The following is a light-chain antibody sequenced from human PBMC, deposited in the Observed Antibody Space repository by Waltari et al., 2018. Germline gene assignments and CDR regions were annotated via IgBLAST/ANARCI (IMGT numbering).Light chain of an antibody. J-gene: IGKJ4*01. V-gene: IGKV3-11*02. CDR1: QSVSTF. CDR2: GAS. CDR3: QQRL. Sequence: EIVLTQSPATLSLSPGERATLSCRASQSVSTFLTWYQQKPGQAPRRLIYGASNRATGVPARFSGSGYGRDFTLTISSLEPEDFAVYYCQQRLFGGGTKVEIK.